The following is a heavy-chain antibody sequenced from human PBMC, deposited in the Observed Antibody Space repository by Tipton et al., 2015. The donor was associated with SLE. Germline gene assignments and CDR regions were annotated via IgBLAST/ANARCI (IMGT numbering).Heavy chain of an antibody. CDR3: ARGPLLDL. J-gene: IGHJ2*01. V-gene: IGHV4-4*02. D-gene: IGHD5/OR15-5a*01. Sequence: TLSLTCAVSGGSISSSNWWSWVRQPPGKGLEWIGEVYHSGSTNYNPSLKSRVTISVDTSKNQFSLKLSSVTAADTAVYYCARGPLLDLWGRGTLVTVSS. CDR2: VYHSGST. CDR1: GGSISSSNW.